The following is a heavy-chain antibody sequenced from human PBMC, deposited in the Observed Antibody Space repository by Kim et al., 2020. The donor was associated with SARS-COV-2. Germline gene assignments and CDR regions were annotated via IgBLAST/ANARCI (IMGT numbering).Heavy chain of an antibody. J-gene: IGHJ4*02. CDR3: AKDTGVGFVVVPAAIQNFDY. D-gene: IGHD2-2*01. V-gene: IGHV3-23*01. CDR2: ISGSGGST. Sequence: GGSLRLSCAASGFTFSSYAMSWVRQAPGKGLEWVSAISGSGGSTYYADSVKGRFTISRDNSKNTLYLQMNSLRAEDTAVYYCAKDTGVGFVVVPAAIQNFDYWGQGTLVTVSS. CDR1: GFTFSSYA.